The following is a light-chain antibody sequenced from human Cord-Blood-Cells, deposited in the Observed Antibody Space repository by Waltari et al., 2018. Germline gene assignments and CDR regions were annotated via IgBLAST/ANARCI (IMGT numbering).Light chain of an antibody. V-gene: IGKV1-39*01. CDR3: QQSYSTPRLT. CDR1: QSISSY. CDR2: AAS. Sequence: DIQMTQSPSSLSASVGDRVTITCRASQSISSYLNWYQQKPGEAPKLLIYAASSLQSGVPSKFSGSGSGTDFTLTISSLHPEDFATYYCQQSYSTPRLTFGGGTKVEIK. J-gene: IGKJ4*01.